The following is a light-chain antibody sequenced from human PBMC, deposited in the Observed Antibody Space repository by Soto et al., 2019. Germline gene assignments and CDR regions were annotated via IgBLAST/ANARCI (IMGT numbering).Light chain of an antibody. CDR1: QSISSW. CDR2: DAS. Sequence: DIPMTQSPSTLSASVGDRVTITCRASQSISSWLAWYQQKPGKAPKLLIYDASSLASGVPSRFSGSGSGTELTLTISSLQPDDFATYYCQQYNSYPWTFGQGTKVEIK. V-gene: IGKV1-5*01. J-gene: IGKJ1*01. CDR3: QQYNSYPWT.